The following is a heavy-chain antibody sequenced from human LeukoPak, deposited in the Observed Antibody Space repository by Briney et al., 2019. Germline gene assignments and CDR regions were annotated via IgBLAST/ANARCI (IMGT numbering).Heavy chain of an antibody. CDR3: AKDGGGYCSGGSCYPDY. CDR1: GFTFSSYA. D-gene: IGHD2-15*01. Sequence: GGSLRLSCADSGFTFSSYAMSWVRQAPGKGLEWVSAISGSGGSTYYADSVKGRFTISRDNSKNTLYLQMNSLRAEDTAVYYCAKDGGGYCSGGSCYPDYWGQGTLVTVSS. V-gene: IGHV3-23*01. CDR2: ISGSGGST. J-gene: IGHJ4*02.